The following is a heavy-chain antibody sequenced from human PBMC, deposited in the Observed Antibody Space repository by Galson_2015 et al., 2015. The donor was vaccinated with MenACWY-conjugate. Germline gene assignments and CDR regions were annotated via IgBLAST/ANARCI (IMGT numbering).Heavy chain of an antibody. Sequence: SLRLSCAASGFTFSTYWMHWVRQAPGKGLVWVSRINSDGRSTNYADSVKGRFTISRDSAKNTLYLQMNSLRAEDTAVYYCARLGENYRTTSHFDYWGQGTLVTVSS. CDR2: INSDGRST. V-gene: IGHV3-74*01. CDR3: ARLGENYRTTSHFDY. D-gene: IGHD2/OR15-2a*01. CDR1: GFTFSTYW. J-gene: IGHJ4*02.